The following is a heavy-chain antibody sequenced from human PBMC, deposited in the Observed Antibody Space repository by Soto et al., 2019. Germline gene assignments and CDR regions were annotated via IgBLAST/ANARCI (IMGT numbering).Heavy chain of an antibody. J-gene: IGHJ6*02. CDR1: GFTFSSYG. CDR2: IWYDGSNK. V-gene: IGHV3-33*01. Sequence: QVQLVESGGGVVQPGRSLRLSCAASGFTFSSYGMHWVRQAPGKGLEWVAVIWYDGSNKYYADSVKGRFTISRDNSKNTLYLQMNSLRAEDTAVYYCARDRDPYDYDYGMDVWGQGTTVTVSS. D-gene: IGHD3-10*01. CDR3: ARDRDPYDYDYGMDV.